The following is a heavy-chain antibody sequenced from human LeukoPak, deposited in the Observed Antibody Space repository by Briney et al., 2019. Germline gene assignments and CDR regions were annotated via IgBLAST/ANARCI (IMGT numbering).Heavy chain of an antibody. J-gene: IGHJ4*02. V-gene: IGHV3-7*01. CDR3: ARDSSSWYSY. CDR2: IKQDASEK. Sequence: GGSLRFSCEAPGFTFSNFWMTWFRQAPGKGLEWVANIKQDASEKYYVDSVKGRFSISRDNAKNSLYLQMNSLRAEDTAVYYCARDSSSWYSYWGRGTLVTVSS. CDR1: GFTFSNFW. D-gene: IGHD6-13*01.